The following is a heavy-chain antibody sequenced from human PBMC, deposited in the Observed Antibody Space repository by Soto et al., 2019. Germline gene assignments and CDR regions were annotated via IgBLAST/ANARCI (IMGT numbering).Heavy chain of an antibody. CDR1: GDSVSSNSAA. CDR2: TYYRSKWYS. Sequence: SQTLSLTCAILGDSVSSNSAAWNWIRQSPSRGLEWLGRTYYRSKWYSDYGISVRGRISITPDTSKNTLYLQMSSLRAEDTAVYYCAKRQEYQLPGGFDYWGQGTLVTVSS. J-gene: IGHJ4*02. D-gene: IGHD2-2*01. CDR3: AKRQEYQLPGGFDY. V-gene: IGHV6-1*01.